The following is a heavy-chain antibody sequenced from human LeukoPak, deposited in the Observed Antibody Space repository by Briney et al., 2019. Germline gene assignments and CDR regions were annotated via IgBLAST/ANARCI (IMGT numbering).Heavy chain of an antibody. J-gene: IGHJ4*02. Sequence: SETLSLTCAVSGGSISSSNWWSWVRQPPGKGLEWIGSIYYSGSTYYNPSLKSRVTISVDTSKNQFSLKLSSVTAADTAVYYCARLPTASLVFDYWGQGTLVTVSS. CDR1: GGSISSSNW. V-gene: IGHV4-39*01. CDR3: ARLPTASLVFDY. CDR2: IYYSGST.